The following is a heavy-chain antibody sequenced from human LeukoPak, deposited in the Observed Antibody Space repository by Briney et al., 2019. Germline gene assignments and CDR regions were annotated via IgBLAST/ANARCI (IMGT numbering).Heavy chain of an antibody. Sequence: GGSLRLSCAASGFTFSSYGMNWGRQAPGKGLEWVAIISADVSKKYHADSVKGRFTISRDNSKNTRYLQMNSLTAEDTAVYYCANQARRAYYYGSGPYAGSHYFDYWGQGTLVTVSS. CDR2: ISADVSKK. J-gene: IGHJ4*02. CDR3: ANQARRAYYYGSGPYAGSHYFDY. D-gene: IGHD3-10*01. CDR1: GFTFSSYG. V-gene: IGHV3-30*18.